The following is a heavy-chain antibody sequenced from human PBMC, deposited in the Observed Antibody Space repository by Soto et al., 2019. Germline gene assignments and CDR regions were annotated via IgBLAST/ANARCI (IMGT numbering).Heavy chain of an antibody. D-gene: IGHD6-19*01. CDR1: GFTFRSYS. CDR3: AKGHTSGWEYHWNFDL. J-gene: IGHJ2*01. Sequence: GGSLRLSFAASGFTFRSYSLSWVRQAPGRGLEWVSTINANGDNTYYADSVKGRLTISRDNSNNTLYLQVNSLRAEDTAVYYCAKGHTSGWEYHWNFDLWGRGTLVTVSS. V-gene: IGHV3-23*01. CDR2: INANGDNT.